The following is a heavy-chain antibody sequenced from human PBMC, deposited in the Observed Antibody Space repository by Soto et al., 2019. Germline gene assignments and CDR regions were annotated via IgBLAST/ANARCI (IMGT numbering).Heavy chain of an antibody. D-gene: IGHD6-13*01. CDR3: ASITYSSSWYYYYGMDV. Sequence: SETLSLTCTVSGGSISSSSYYWGWIRQPPGKGLEWIGCIYYSGSTYYNPSLKSRVTISVDTSKNQFSLKLSSVTAADTAVYYCASITYSSSWYYYYGMDVWGQGTTVTVSS. J-gene: IGHJ6*02. V-gene: IGHV4-39*01. CDR2: IYYSGST. CDR1: GGSISSSSYY.